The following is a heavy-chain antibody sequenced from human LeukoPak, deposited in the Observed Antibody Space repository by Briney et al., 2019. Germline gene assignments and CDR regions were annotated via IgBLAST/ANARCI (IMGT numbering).Heavy chain of an antibody. CDR1: GFTFSSYC. CDR3: AKGGGKRVYQY. Sequence: GGSLRLSCAGSGFTFSSYCINWVRQDPGKGLEWVSRINSVGSSTSYADSVKCRFTISRANSKNTLYLQMKRLRDEETAVYYWAKGGGKRVYQYWGQGTLVTVSS. J-gene: IGHJ4*02. V-gene: IGHV3-74*01. D-gene: IGHD6-13*01. CDR2: INSVGSST.